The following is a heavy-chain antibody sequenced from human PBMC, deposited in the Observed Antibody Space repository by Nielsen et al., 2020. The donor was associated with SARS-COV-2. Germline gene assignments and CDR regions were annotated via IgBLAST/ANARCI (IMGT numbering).Heavy chain of an antibody. CDR2: ISYDGSNK. V-gene: IGHV3-30-3*01. J-gene: IGHJ5*02. D-gene: IGHD3-10*01. Sequence: GGSLRLSCAASGFTFSSYAMHWVRQAPGKGLEWVAVISYDGSNKYYADSVKGRFTISRDNAKNSLYLQTNSLRDEDTAVYYCARAYGSGSYYEFDPWGQGTLVTVSS. CDR3: ARAYGSGSYYEFDP. CDR1: GFTFSSYA.